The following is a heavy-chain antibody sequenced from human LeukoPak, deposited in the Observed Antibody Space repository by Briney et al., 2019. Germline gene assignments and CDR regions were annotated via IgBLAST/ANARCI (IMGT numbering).Heavy chain of an antibody. CDR1: GYTFTSYD. J-gene: IGHJ3*02. Sequence: GASVKVSCKASGYTFTSYDINWVRQAPGQGLEWMGIINPSGGSTSYAQKFQGRVTMTRDMSTSTVYMELSSLRSEDTAVYYCAKGGIKGVLSAARLFDIWGQGTMVTVSS. D-gene: IGHD6-13*01. CDR3: AKGGIKGVLSAARLFDI. V-gene: IGHV1-46*01. CDR2: INPSGGST.